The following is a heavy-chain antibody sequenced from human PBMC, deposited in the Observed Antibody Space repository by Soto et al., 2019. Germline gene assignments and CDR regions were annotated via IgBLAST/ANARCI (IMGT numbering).Heavy chain of an antibody. J-gene: IGHJ5*02. CDR1: SYTFISYG. CDR2: SSADKGDT. V-gene: IGHV1-18*01. Sequence: QVRLVQSGAEVKKPGASVKGSCRASSYTFISYGITWVRQAPGQGREWMGWSSADKGDTNYAQKFQGRITMTTDTTPINAYMELRSMRSDDTAVYYCASGAFHSSSSPLDWFDPWGQRTLVTVSS. D-gene: IGHD6-6*01. CDR3: ASGAFHSSSSPLDWFDP.